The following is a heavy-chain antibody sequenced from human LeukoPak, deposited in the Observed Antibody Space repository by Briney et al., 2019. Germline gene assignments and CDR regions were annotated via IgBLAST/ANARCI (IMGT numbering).Heavy chain of an antibody. CDR3: ARQNSGYDPADY. CDR1: GGSISSSSYY. CDR2: IYYSGST. V-gene: IGHV4-39*01. D-gene: IGHD5-12*01. Sequence: SETLSLTCTVSGGSISSSSYYWGWISQPPGKGLEWIGSIYYSGSTYYNPSLKSRVTISVDTSKNQFSLKLSSVTAADTAVYYCARQNSGYDPADYWGQGTLVTVSS. J-gene: IGHJ4*02.